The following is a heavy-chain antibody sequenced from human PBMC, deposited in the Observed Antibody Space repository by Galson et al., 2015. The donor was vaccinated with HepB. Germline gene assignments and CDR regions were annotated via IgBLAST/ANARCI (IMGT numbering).Heavy chain of an antibody. Sequence: SLRLSCAASGFTFSTYGMHWVRRAPGKGLEWVAIISSDERSKYYADSVKGRFTVSRDNSQNSLYLQMNSLRAEDTAVYYCARTPPQTDYYYYGIDVWVQVTPVTVSS. V-gene: IGHV3-30*03. CDR1: GFTFSTYG. CDR3: ARTPPQTDYYYYGIDV. CDR2: ISSDERSK. J-gene: IGHJ6*02.